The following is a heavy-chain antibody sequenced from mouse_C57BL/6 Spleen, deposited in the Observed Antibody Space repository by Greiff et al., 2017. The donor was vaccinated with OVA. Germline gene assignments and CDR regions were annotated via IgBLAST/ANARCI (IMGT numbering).Heavy chain of an antibody. Sequence: VQLQQSGPELVKPGASVKISCKASGYSFTGYYMNWVKQSPEKSLEWIGEINPRTGGTTYNQKFKAKATLTVDKSSSTAYMQLKSLTSEDSAVDYWAGDDPRQRFAYWGQGTLVTVSA. CDR3: AGDDPRQRFAY. CDR2: INPRTGGT. J-gene: IGHJ3*01. D-gene: IGHD3-2*01. V-gene: IGHV1-42*01. CDR1: GYSFTGYY.